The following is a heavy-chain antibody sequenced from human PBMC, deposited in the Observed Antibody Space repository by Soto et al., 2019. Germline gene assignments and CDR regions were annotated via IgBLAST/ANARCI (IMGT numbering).Heavy chain of an antibody. J-gene: IGHJ6*02. CDR2: IKQDGSEK. CDR3: ALFVLLWLGETYYYGRDV. V-gene: IGHV3-7*01. D-gene: IGHD3-10*01. Sequence: GGSLRLSCAASGFTFSSYWMSWVRQAPGKGLEWVANIKQDGSEKYYVDSVKGRFTISRDNAKNSLYLQMNSLRAEDTAVYYCALFVLLWLGETYYYGRDVGGQGPRVTVSS. CDR1: GFTFSSYW.